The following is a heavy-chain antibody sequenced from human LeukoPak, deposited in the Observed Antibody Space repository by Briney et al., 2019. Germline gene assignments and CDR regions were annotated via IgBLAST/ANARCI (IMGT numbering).Heavy chain of an antibody. CDR1: GGSFSGYY. D-gene: IGHD2-2*01. CDR3: ARCSTTASFDP. Sequence: SETLSLTCAVYGGSFSGYYWSWIRQPPGKGLEWIGEINHSGSTNYNPSLKSRVTISVDTFKNQFSLKLSSVTAADTAVYYCARCSTTASFDPWGQGTLVTVSS. V-gene: IGHV4-34*01. CDR2: INHSGST. J-gene: IGHJ5*02.